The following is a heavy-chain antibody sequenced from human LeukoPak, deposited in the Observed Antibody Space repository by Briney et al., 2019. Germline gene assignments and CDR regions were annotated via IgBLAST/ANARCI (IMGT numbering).Heavy chain of an antibody. CDR2: IYYSGST. J-gene: IGHJ6*03. CDR1: GGSFSGYY. Sequence: SETLSLTCAVYGGSFSGYYWSWIRQPPGKGLEWIGSIYYSGSTYYNPSLKSRVTISVDTSNNQFSLKLSSVTAADTAVYYCARLRDYHYYYMDVWGKGTTVTISS. CDR3: ARLRDYHYYYMDV. V-gene: IGHV4-34*01.